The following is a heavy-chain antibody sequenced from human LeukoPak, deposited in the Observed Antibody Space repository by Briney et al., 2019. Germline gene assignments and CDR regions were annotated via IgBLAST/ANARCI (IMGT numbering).Heavy chain of an antibody. V-gene: IGHV1-2*02. D-gene: IGHD3-3*01. Sequence: ASVTVSCKASGYTFTDYYMHWVRQAPGQGVEGMGWINPNSGGTNYAQKFQGRVTMTRDTSISTAYMELSRLRSDDTAVYYCARDRFKVTSIFGVPHGWFDPWGQGTLVTVSS. CDR2: INPNSGGT. J-gene: IGHJ5*02. CDR1: GYTFTDYY. CDR3: ARDRFKVTSIFGVPHGWFDP.